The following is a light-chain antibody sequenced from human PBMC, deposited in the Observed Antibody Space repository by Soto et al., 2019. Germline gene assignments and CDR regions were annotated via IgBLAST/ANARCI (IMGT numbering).Light chain of an antibody. CDR1: GSDIGTYNS. CDR2: DVS. V-gene: IGLV2-18*02. CDR3: SSYTSSSTYV. J-gene: IGLJ1*01. Sequence: QSVLTQPPSVSGSPGQSVTISCTGTGSDIGTYNSVSWYQQPPGTAPKLMIYDVSYRPSGVPDRFSGSKSGNTASLTISGLQAEDEADYYCSSYTSSSTYVFGTGTKLTVL.